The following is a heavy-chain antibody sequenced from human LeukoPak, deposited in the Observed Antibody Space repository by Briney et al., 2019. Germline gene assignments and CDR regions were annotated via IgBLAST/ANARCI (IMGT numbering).Heavy chain of an antibody. Sequence: GASLKISRKASGYTFTHQWIGWVRQKSGSGLEWMGIIYPRDSDTRYSPSFQGHVSISADTSINTAYLEWSRLEASDTAIYYCARHSDVIGAIWGQGTLVTVSS. CDR3: ARHSDVIGAI. V-gene: IGHV5-51*01. J-gene: IGHJ4*02. CDR2: IYPRDSDT. CDR1: GYTFTHQW. D-gene: IGHD3-10*01.